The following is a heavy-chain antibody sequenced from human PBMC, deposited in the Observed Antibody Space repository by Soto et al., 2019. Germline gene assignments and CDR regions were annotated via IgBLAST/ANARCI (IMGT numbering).Heavy chain of an antibody. CDR3: AKEGRVGYSTRIFRRDNSFDP. V-gene: IGHV3-33*06. D-gene: IGHD6-13*01. Sequence: QVQLVESGGGVVQPGRSLRLSCAASGFTFSSYAMHWVRQAPGKGLEWVAAILYDGSNQYYADAVKGRFTISRDNSKNTLYLQMNSLRGEDTAVYYCAKEGRVGYSTRIFRRDNSFDPWGQGTPVTVSS. J-gene: IGHJ5*02. CDR1: GFTFSSYA. CDR2: ILYDGSNQ.